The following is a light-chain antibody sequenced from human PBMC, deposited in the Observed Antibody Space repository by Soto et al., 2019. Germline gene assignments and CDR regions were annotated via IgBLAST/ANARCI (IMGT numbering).Light chain of an antibody. CDR3: SSYTSSSTLDV. V-gene: IGLV2-14*01. Sequence: QSVLTQPASVSGSPGQSITISCTGTSSDVGGYNYVSWYQQHPGKAPKLMIYEVSNRPSGVSNRFSGSKSGNTASLTISGLQAEDVADYYCSSYTSSSTLDVFGTGTKLTVL. J-gene: IGLJ1*01. CDR2: EVS. CDR1: SSDVGGYNY.